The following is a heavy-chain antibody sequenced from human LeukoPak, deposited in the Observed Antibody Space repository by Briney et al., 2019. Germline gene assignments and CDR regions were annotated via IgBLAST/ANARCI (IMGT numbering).Heavy chain of an antibody. V-gene: IGHV3-11*04. J-gene: IGHJ4*02. D-gene: IGHD3-16*01. CDR1: GFTFSDYF. CDR2: ISRSGSII. CDR3: ATSQGGDLDGLES. Sequence: PGGSLRLSCAASGFTFSDYFMTWIRQAPGKGLEWVSYISRSGSIIYYADSVKGRFTISRDNAKNTLYLQMNSLRAEDTALYYCATSQGGDLDGLESWGQGTLVTVSP.